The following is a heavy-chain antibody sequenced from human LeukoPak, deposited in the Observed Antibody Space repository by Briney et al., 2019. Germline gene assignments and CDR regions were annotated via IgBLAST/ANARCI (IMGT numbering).Heavy chain of an antibody. CDR3: AKAPPGHDSSGYYYQDYYYGMDV. Sequence: PGGSLRLSCAASGFTFSSYAMSWVRQAPGKGLEWVLAISGSGGSTYYADSVKGRFTISRDNSKNTLYLQMNSLRAEDTAVYYCAKAPPGHDSSGYYYQDYYYGMDVWGQGTTVTVSS. J-gene: IGHJ6*02. V-gene: IGHV3-23*01. D-gene: IGHD3-22*01. CDR1: GFTFSSYA. CDR2: ISGSGGST.